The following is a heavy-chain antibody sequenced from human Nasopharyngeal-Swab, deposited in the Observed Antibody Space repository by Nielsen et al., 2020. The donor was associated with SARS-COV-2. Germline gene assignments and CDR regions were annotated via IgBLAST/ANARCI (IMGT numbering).Heavy chain of an antibody. V-gene: IGHV5-10-1*01. J-gene: IGHJ3*02. CDR2: IDPSDSYT. D-gene: IGHD6-13*01. Sequence: VRQMPGTGLAWMGRIDPSDSYTNYSPSFQGHVTISADKSISTAYLQWSSLKASDTAMYYCARRGGTAGSDAFDIWGQGTMVTVSS. CDR3: ARRGGTAGSDAFDI.